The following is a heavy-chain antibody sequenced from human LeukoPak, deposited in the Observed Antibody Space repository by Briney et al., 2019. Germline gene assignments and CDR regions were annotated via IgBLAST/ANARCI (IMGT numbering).Heavy chain of an antibody. J-gene: IGHJ4*02. CDR1: GFIFSSRW. CDR3: ASLLGDKTIFDY. V-gene: IGHV3-7*01. D-gene: IGHD1-26*01. CDR2: IKRDGSGE. Sequence: GGSLRLSCAASGFIFSSRWMGWVRQAPGKGLEWVANIKRDGSGEYYVDSVKGRFTISRDNAKNSLYLQMNSLRAEDTAVYYCASLLGDKTIFDYWGQGTLVTVSS.